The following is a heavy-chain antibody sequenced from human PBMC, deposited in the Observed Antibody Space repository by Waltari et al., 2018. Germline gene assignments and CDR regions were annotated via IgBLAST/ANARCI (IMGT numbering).Heavy chain of an antibody. V-gene: IGHV4-39*01. CDR2: FHFTGTT. CDR1: CASLCSYIYY. J-gene: IGHJ5*02. D-gene: IGHD4-4*01. CDR3: ARLDYSALRRGCDP. Sequence: QLQPQESGPGLVKPSATLSLTCTFSCASLCSYIYYWGWLRQPLGKGLAWIGTFHFTGTTYYNPSLESRVTISVDTSNNQFSLKLTSVTAADTAIYYCARLDYSALRRGCDPWGQGTLVTVSS.